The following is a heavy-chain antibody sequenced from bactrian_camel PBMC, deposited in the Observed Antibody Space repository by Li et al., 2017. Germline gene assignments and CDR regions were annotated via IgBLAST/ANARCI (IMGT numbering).Heavy chain of an antibody. J-gene: IGHJ4*01. CDR1: RYTLDDSD. V-gene: IGHV3S63*01. D-gene: IGHD4*01. CDR2: IYSDGTP. CDR3: VRSPASDVPGY. Sequence: HVQLVESGGGSVQAGETLTLSCTATRYTLDDSDVAWYRQAPGNECERVSTIYSDGTPYYADSVKARFTISRDNAKNTVYLQMNSLKPEDTAVYYCVRSPASDVPGYWGQGTQVTVS.